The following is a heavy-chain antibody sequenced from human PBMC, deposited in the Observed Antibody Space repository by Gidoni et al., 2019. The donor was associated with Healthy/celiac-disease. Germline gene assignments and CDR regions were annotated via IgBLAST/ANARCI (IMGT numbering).Heavy chain of an antibody. D-gene: IGHD6-19*01. CDR3: ARGYSSGWYNWFDP. CDR1: RFTVSSNY. V-gene: IGHV3-53*01. CDR2: IYSGGST. Sequence: EVQLVEYGGGLIQPGGSLRLSCAASRFTVSSNYMSWVRQAPGKGLEWVSVIYSGGSTYYADSVKGRFTISRDNSKNTLYLQMNSLRAEDTAVYYCARGYSSGWYNWFDPWGQGTLVTVSS. J-gene: IGHJ5*02.